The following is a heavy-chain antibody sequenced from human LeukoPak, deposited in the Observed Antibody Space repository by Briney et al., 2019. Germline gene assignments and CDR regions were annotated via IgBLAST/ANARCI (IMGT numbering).Heavy chain of an antibody. D-gene: IGHD6-13*01. J-gene: IGHJ4*02. V-gene: IGHV3-33*01. Sequence: PGGSLRLSCAASGFTFSSYGMHWVRQAPGKGLEWVAVIWYDGSNKYYADSVKGRFTISRDNSKNTLYLQMNSLRAEDTAVYYCARVTSIAAAGDWGQGTLVTVSS. CDR3: ARVTSIAAAGD. CDR1: GFTFSSYG. CDR2: IWYDGSNK.